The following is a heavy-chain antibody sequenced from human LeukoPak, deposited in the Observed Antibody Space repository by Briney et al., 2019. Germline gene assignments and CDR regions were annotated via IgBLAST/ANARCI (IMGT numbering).Heavy chain of an antibody. CDR1: GGSISSYY. V-gene: IGHV4-59*01. CDR3: ARDYYGMDV. CDR2: IYYSGST. Sequence: SETLSRTCTVSGGSISSYYWSWIRQPPGKGLEWIGYIYYSGSTNYNPSLKSRVTISVDTSKNQFSLKLSSVTAADTAVYYCARDYYGMDVWGQGTTVTVSS. J-gene: IGHJ6*02.